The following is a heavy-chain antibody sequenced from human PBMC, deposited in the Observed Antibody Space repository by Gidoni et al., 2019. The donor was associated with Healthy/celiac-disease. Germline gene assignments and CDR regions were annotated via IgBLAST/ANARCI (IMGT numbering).Heavy chain of an antibody. J-gene: IGHJ1*01. CDR2: ISGSGGST. Sequence: EVQLLESGGGLVQPGGSLRLSCAASAFPFSSYAMSWVRQAPGTGLEWVSTISGSGGSTYYANTVKSRFTISRDNSKNTLYLQMNSLRAEDTAVYYCAKDPKRNAEYFQHWGQGTLVTVSS. D-gene: IGHD4-4*01. V-gene: IGHV3-23*01. CDR3: AKDPKRNAEYFQH. CDR1: AFPFSSYA.